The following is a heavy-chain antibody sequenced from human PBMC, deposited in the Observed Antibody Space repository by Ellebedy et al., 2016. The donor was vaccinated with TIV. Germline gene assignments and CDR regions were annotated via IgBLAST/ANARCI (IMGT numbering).Heavy chain of an antibody. CDR3: ARGYAVRYFEDYYGMDV. D-gene: IGHD3-9*01. V-gene: IGHV3-66*01. Sequence: GESLKISCAASGFTVSSNYMSWVRQAPGKGLEWVSVIYSGGSTYYADSVKGRFTISRDNSKNTLYLQMNSLRAEDTAVYYCARGYAVRYFEDYYGMDVWGQGTTVTVSS. CDR1: GFTVSSNY. CDR2: IYSGGST. J-gene: IGHJ6*02.